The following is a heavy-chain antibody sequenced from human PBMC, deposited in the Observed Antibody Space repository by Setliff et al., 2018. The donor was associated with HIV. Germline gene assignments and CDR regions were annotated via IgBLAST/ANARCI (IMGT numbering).Heavy chain of an antibody. Sequence: GGSLRLSCTASGFTFGDYAMSWVRQAPGKGLEWVGFIRSKAYGGTTEYAASVKGRFTISRDDSKSIAYLQMNSLKTEDTAVYYCTRDRSSEGYCSGGSCSSDAFDIWGQGTMVTVSS. D-gene: IGHD2-15*01. V-gene: IGHV3-49*04. CDR1: GFTFGDYA. CDR2: IRSKAYGGTT. J-gene: IGHJ3*02. CDR3: TRDRSSEGYCSGGSCSSDAFDI.